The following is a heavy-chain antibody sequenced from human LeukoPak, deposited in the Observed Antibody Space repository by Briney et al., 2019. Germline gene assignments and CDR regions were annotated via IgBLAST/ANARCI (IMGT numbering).Heavy chain of an antibody. V-gene: IGHV1-8*01. CDR2: MSNNSGDT. D-gene: IGHD5-18*01. Sequence: GPSVRLSCKASGYTFTGYDINWVRHAPGQGREWIGWMSNNSGDTGYAQKFQGRVTMTRNTSLSTADMELSSLRSVDTAVYYCARGELRGYGYGLGDWGQGSLVTVSS. CDR3: ARGELRGYGYGLGD. CDR1: GYTFTGYD. J-gene: IGHJ4*02.